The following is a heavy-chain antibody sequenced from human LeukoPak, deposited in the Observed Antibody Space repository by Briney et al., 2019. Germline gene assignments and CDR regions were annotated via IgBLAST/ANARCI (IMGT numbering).Heavy chain of an antibody. CDR2: MNPNSGNT. CDR3: ARARGVTVLYYYYGMDV. CDR1: GYTFTSYD. V-gene: IGHV1-8*03. J-gene: IGHJ6*02. Sequence: ASVKVSCKASGYTFTSYDINWVRQATGQGLEWMGWMNPNSGNTGYAQKFQGRVTITRNTSISTAYMELSSLRPEDTAVYYCARARGVTVLYYYYGMDVWGQGTTVTVSS. D-gene: IGHD2-21*02.